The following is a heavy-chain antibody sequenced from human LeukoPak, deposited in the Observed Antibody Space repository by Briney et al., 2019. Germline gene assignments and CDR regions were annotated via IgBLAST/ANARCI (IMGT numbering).Heavy chain of an antibody. J-gene: IGHJ4*02. Sequence: GESLKISCKGSGYNFTSYWIGWVRQMPGKGLEWMGIIYPGDSDTRYSPSLQGQVTISADKSISTAYLQWSSLKASDTAMYYCARYADSSSRYWFDYWGQGTLVTVSS. V-gene: IGHV5-51*01. CDR3: ARYADSSSRYWFDY. CDR2: IYPGDSDT. D-gene: IGHD6-13*01. CDR1: GYNFTSYW.